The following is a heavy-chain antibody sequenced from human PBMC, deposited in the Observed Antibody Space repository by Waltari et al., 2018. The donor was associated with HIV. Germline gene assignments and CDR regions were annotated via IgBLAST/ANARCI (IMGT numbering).Heavy chain of an antibody. CDR2: ISYDGSKK. D-gene: IGHD1-1*01. V-gene: IGHV3-30*18. CDR1: GFPFSSYG. Sequence: QVQLVESGGGVVQPGRSLRLSCAASGFPFSSYGMHWVRQAPGKGLEWVAVISYDGSKKYYADAVKGRFTISRDNSKNTLDLQMNSLRAEDTAVYYCAKDKGGVTYIFDYWGQGTLVTVSS. CDR3: AKDKGGVTYIFDY. J-gene: IGHJ4*02.